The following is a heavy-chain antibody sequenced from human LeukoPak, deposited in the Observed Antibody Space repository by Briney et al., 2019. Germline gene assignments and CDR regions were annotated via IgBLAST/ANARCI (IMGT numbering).Heavy chain of an antibody. J-gene: IGHJ3*02. CDR3: ARPPSSGWHGYAFDI. Sequence: GASVKVSCKASGYTFTSYAISWVRQAPGQGLEWMGRIIPILGIANYAQKFQGRVTITADKSTSTAYMELSSLRSEDTAVYYCARPPSSGWHGYAFDIWGQGTMVTVSS. CDR1: GYTFTSYA. V-gene: IGHV1-69*04. CDR2: IIPILGIA. D-gene: IGHD6-19*01.